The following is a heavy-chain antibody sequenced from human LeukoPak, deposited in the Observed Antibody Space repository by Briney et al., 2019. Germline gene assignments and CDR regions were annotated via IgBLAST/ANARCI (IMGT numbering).Heavy chain of an antibody. J-gene: IGHJ4*02. D-gene: IGHD1-14*01. CDR3: ARDSFETDIDY. V-gene: IGHV3-7*01. Sequence: PGGSLRLSCVASGCSFSRYWKSWVRQAPGKGLEWVANIKEDGSEQYYADSLKGRFTISRDNVKNSLYLHINSLRAEDTAVYYCARDSFETDIDYWGQGTLVTVSS. CDR2: IKEDGSEQ. CDR1: GCSFSRYW.